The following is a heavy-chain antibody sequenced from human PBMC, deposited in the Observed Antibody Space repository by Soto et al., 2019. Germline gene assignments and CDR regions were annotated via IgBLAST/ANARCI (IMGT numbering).Heavy chain of an antibody. J-gene: IGHJ4*02. CDR1: GDSVSSYNYY. D-gene: IGHD3-10*01. CDR3: ATRPPGGAYPAVFDY. CDR2: IYSSGST. Sequence: PSETLSLTCSVSGDSVSSYNYYWSWIRQSPGKGMEWIGYIYSSGSTNYNPSLKSRVTISVDTSKNQFSLKLSSLTAADTAVYYCATRPPGGAYPAVFDYWSQGTLVTVSS. V-gene: IGHV4-61*01.